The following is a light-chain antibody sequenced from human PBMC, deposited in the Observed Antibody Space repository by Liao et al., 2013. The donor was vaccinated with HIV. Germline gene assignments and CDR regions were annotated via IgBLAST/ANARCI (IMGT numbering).Light chain of an antibody. CDR2: YDS. CDR3: QVWDSSSDHPGV. Sequence: SYDLTQPPSMSVAPGKTARITCGGNNIGSKSVHWYQQKPGQAPVLVIYYDSDRPSGIPERFSGSNSGNTATLTISRVEAGDEADYYCQVWDSSSDHPGVFGGGTKLTVL. J-gene: IGLJ2*01. CDR1: NIGSKS. V-gene: IGLV3-21*01.